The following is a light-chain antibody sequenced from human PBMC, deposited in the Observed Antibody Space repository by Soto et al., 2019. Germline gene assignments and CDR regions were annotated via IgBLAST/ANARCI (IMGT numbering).Light chain of an antibody. V-gene: IGKV3-15*01. CDR1: QIIGTN. CDR2: GAF. CDR3: QQYDEWPYT. J-gene: IGKJ2*01. Sequence: ENVLTQSPATLSVSPGERATLSCRTSQIIGTNLAWYQQKPGQAPRLLIYGAFIRAPGFPVRFRGTGSGSEFTLTISSLQSEDGALYYCQQYDEWPYTFGQGTNLEIK.